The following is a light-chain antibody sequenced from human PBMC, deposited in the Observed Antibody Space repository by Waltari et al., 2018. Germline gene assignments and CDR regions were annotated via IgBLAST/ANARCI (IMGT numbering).Light chain of an antibody. Sequence: EMVLTQSPGSLSSSPGERTTLSCRASQSVSMALAWYQQKPGQAPRLLIFGASNRATGIPDRFSGSGSETDFSLTISRLEPEDFAVYYCQHYVRLPATFGRGTKVEIK. CDR3: QHYVRLPAT. CDR2: GAS. V-gene: IGKV3-20*01. CDR1: QSVSMA. J-gene: IGKJ1*01.